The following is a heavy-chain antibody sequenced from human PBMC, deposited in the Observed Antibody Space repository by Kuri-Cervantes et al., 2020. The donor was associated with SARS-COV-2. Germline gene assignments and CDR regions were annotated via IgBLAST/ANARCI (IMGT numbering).Heavy chain of an antibody. V-gene: IGHV3-43D*03. CDR2: ISWDGGST. D-gene: IGHD2-8*02. CDR3: AKDRDLVLDY. CDR1: GFTFDDYA. J-gene: IGHJ4*02. Sequence: GGSLRLSCAASGFTFDDYAMHWVRQAPGKGLEWVSLISWDGGSTYYADSVKGRFTITRDNSKNSLYLQMNSLRAEDTALYYCAKDRDLVLDYWGQGTLVTVSS.